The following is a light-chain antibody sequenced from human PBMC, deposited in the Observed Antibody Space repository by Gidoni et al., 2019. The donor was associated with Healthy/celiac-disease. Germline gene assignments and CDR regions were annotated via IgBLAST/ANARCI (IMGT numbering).Light chain of an antibody. V-gene: IGKV1-39*01. CDR2: AAS. J-gene: IGKJ3*01. CDR3: QQSYSTLRVT. CDR1: QSISSY. Sequence: DIQMTQSPSSLSASVGDRVTITCRASQSISSYLNWYQQKPGKAPKLLIYAASSLQSGVPSRFSGSGSGTDFTLTISSPQPEDFATYYCQQSYSTLRVTFXPXTKVDIK.